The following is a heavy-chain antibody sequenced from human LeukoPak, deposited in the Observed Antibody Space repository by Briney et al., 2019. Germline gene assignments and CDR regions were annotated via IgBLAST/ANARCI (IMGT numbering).Heavy chain of an antibody. CDR1: AYTFTIYG. Sequence: ASVTVSFTSAAYTFTIYGISWVREAPGQGHGWMGWISVYNGNTNYAQKLQGRVTMTTDTSTSTAYMELRSLRSDDTAVYYCARAGVYYDILTGSWGFDIRGQGTMVTVSS. D-gene: IGHD3-9*01. V-gene: IGHV1-18*01. J-gene: IGHJ3*02. CDR2: ISVYNGNT. CDR3: ARAGVYYDILTGSWGFDI.